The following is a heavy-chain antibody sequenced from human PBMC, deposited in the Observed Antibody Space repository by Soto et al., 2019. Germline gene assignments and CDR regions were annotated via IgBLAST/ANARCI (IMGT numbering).Heavy chain of an antibody. J-gene: IGHJ4*02. V-gene: IGHV4-59*08. Sequence: SETLSLTCTVSGGSISSYYWGWIRQPPGKGLQWIGYIYYSGSTNYNPSLMSRVTISIDTSKNQFSLRLDSVTAADTAVYYCARLTVTTYFFDHWGQGTLVTVSS. CDR1: GGSISSYY. CDR3: ARLTVTTYFFDH. CDR2: IYYSGST. D-gene: IGHD4-17*01.